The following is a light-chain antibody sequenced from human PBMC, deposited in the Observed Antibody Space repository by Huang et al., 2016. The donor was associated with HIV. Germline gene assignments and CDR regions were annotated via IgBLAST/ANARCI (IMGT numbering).Light chain of an antibody. V-gene: IGKV3-20*01. Sequence: PGDRATLSCRASQSVNSNYLAWYQRKPGQAPRLLIYGASSRATGVPDRFSGSGSGTDFTLTISRLEPEDFAMYYCQQYGNLPPWTFGQGTKVEIK. CDR2: GAS. CDR1: QSVNSNY. CDR3: QQYGNLPPWT. J-gene: IGKJ1*01.